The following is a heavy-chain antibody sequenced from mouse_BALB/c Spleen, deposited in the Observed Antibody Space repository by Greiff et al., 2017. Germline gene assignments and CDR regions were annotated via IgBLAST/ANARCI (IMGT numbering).Heavy chain of an antibody. CDR2: ISYSGST. CDR1: GDSITSSY. J-gene: IGHJ2*01. Sequence: EVKLVESGPSLVKPSQTLSLTCSVTGDSITSSYWNWIRKFPGNKLEYMGYISYSGSTYYNPSLKSRISITRDTSKNQYYLQLNSVTTEDTATYYCARGTTATAYWGQGTTLTVSS. CDR3: ARGTTATAY. D-gene: IGHD1-2*01. V-gene: IGHV3-8*02.